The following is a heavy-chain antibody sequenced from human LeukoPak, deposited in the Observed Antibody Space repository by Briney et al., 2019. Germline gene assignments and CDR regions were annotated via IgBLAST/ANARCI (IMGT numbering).Heavy chain of an antibody. CDR3: AKGSSGYFADL. CDR2: ISGSGGST. Sequence: PGGSLRLSCAASGFTSSSYAMSWVRQAPGKGLEWVSAISGSGGSTYYADSVKGRFTISRDNSRNTLFLQMNSLRAEDTALYYCAKGSSGYFADLWGQGTLVTVSS. V-gene: IGHV3-23*01. D-gene: IGHD3-22*01. CDR1: GFTSSSYA. J-gene: IGHJ5*02.